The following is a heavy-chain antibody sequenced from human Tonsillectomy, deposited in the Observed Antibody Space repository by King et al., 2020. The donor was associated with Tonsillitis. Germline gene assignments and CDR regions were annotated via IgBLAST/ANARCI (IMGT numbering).Heavy chain of an antibody. CDR3: ARGRVLRGDFHMDV. CDR2: INTNTGNP. V-gene: IGHV7-4-1*02. Sequence: VQLVESGSELKKPGASVKVSCTASGYAFTSYAMNWVRQAPGQGLEWMGWINTNTGNPTYAQGFTGRLVFSLDTSVSTAYLQISSLKADDTAAYYCARGRVLRGDFHMDVWGQGTTVTVSS. J-gene: IGHJ6*02. CDR1: GYAFTSYA. D-gene: IGHD3-10*01.